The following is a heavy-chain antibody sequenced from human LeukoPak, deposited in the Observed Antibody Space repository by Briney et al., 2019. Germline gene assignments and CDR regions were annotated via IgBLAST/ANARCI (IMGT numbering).Heavy chain of an antibody. CDR3: ATPSTGYSSSWHPAYFDY. Sequence: ASVKVSCKVSGYTLTELSMHWVRQAPGKGLEWMGGFDPEDGETIYAQKFQGRVTMTEDTSTDTAYMELSSLRSEDTAVYYCATPSTGYSSSWHPAYFDYWGQGTLVTVSS. CDR2: FDPEDGET. V-gene: IGHV1-24*01. CDR1: GYTLTELS. D-gene: IGHD6-13*01. J-gene: IGHJ4*02.